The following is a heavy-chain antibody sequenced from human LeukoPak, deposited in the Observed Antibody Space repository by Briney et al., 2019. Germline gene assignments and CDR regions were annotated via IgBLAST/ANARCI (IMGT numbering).Heavy chain of an antibody. J-gene: IGHJ2*01. CDR2: IYTSGST. V-gene: IGHV4-61*02. CDR1: GGSISSGSYY. Sequence: SQTLSLTCTVSGGSISSGSYYWSWIRQPAGKGLEWIGRIYTSGSTNYNPSLKSRVTISVDTSKNQFSLKLSSVTAADTAVYYCARDRSEYSSGWYHYWYFDLWGRGTLVTVSS. CDR3: ARDRSEYSSGWYHYWYFDL. D-gene: IGHD6-19*01.